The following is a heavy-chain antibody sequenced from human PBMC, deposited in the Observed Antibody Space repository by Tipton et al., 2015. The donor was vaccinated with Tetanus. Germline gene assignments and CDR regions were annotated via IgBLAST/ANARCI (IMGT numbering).Heavy chain of an antibody. J-gene: IGHJ5*02. D-gene: IGHD3-10*01. CDR2: ISSSSSYI. V-gene: IGHV3-21*01. Sequence: SLRLSCAASGFTFSSYSMNWVRQAPGKGLEWVSSISSSSSYIYYAGSVKGRFTISRDNAKNSLYLQMNSLRAEDTAVYYCAREEVLLWFGEGWFDPWGQGTLVTVSS. CDR1: GFTFSSYS. CDR3: AREEVLLWFGEGWFDP.